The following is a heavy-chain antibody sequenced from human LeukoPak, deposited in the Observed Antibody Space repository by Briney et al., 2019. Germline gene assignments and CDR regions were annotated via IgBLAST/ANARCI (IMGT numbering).Heavy chain of an antibody. Sequence: GGSLRLSCAASGFTFSSYAVSWVRQAPGKGLEWVANIKQDGSEKYYVDSVKGRFTISRDNAKNSLYLQMNSLRAEDTAVYYCARDKIVGATQFDYWGQGTLVTVSS. CDR3: ARDKIVGATQFDY. V-gene: IGHV3-7*01. D-gene: IGHD1-26*01. CDR2: IKQDGSEK. CDR1: GFTFSSYA. J-gene: IGHJ4*02.